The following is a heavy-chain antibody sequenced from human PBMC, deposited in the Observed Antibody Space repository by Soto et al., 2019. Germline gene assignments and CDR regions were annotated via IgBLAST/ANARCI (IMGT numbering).Heavy chain of an antibody. CDR3: AREIGDIVVVPAANPGTLSNWFDP. CDR1: GGTFSSYT. CDR2: IIPILGIA. D-gene: IGHD2-2*01. Sequence: SVKVSCTASGGTFSSYTIIWVRQATGQGLEWMGRIIPILGIANYAQKFQGRVTITADKSTSTAYMGLSSLRSEDTAVYYCAREIGDIVVVPAANPGTLSNWFDPWGQGTLVTVSS. J-gene: IGHJ5*02. V-gene: IGHV1-69*02.